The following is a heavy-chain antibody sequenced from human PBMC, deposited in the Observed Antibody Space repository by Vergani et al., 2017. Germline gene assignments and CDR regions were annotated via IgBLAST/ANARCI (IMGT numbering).Heavy chain of an antibody. D-gene: IGHD6-19*01. CDR1: GASIRSSNYY. CDR3: ARHASVEWLVKLGWIDP. Sequence: QLQLQESGPGLVKPSATLPLTCSVSGASIRSSNYYWGWIRQPPGKGLEWIASIYYSGSTSYNPSLKSRVTISVDTSKNQFSLKLSSVTAADAAVYFCARHASVEWLVKLGWIDPWGQGILVTVSS. V-gene: IGHV4-39*01. CDR2: IYYSGST. J-gene: IGHJ5*02.